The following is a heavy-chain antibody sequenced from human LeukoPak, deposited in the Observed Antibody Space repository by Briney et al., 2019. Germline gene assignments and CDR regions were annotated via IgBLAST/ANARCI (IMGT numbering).Heavy chain of an antibody. CDR3: ATLIAAAGTYWFDP. Sequence: SETLSLTCAVYGASFRNYYWSWIRQTPGKRLEWIGEIDHSGATNYNPSLKSRVTISLDTSKNQFSLKLSSVTAADTAVYYCATLIAAAGTYWFDPWGQGTLVTVSS. D-gene: IGHD6-13*01. V-gene: IGHV4-34*01. CDR2: IDHSGAT. J-gene: IGHJ5*02. CDR1: GASFRNYY.